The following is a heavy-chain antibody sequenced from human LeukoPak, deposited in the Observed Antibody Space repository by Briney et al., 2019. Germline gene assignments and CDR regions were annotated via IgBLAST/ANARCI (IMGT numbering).Heavy chain of an antibody. CDR1: GYSFTSSW. D-gene: IGHD6-19*01. V-gene: IGHV5-51*01. CDR3: AVGGSSGWYYFDY. J-gene: IGHJ4*02. Sequence: GESLMISCKGSGYSFTSSWIAWVRQMPGKGLGWMGIIYPGDSDTRSGPSFHGSATISADKSISTAYLQWGSLKASDTAMYYCAVGGSSGWYYFDYWGQGTLVSVSS. CDR2: IYPGDSDT.